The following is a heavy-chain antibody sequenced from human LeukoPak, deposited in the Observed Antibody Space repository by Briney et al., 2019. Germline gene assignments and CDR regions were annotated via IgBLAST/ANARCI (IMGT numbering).Heavy chain of an antibody. J-gene: IGHJ4*02. D-gene: IGHD3-22*01. CDR2: IYTSGST. V-gene: IGHV4-61*02. CDR1: GGSISSGSYY. CDR3: ARDHTYYYDSSGYSSHFDY. Sequence: PSETLSLTCTVSGGSISSGSYYWSWIPQPAGKGLEWIGRIYTSGSTNYNPSLKSRVTISVDTSKNQFSLKLSSVTAADTAVYYCARDHTYYYDSSGYSSHFDYWGQGTLVTVSS.